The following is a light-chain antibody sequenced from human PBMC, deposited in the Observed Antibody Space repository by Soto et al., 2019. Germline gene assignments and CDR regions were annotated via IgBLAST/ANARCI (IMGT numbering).Light chain of an antibody. Sequence: QSVLTQPPSASGTPGQRVAISCSGSNSNIGSNHVNWYQQLPGTAPKLLIYGNNQRPSGVPDRFSGSRSGTSASLAISGLQSEDEADYYCAAWDDSLNGHVVFGGGIKVTVL. CDR2: GNN. V-gene: IGLV1-44*01. CDR1: NSNIGSNH. CDR3: AAWDDSLNGHVV. J-gene: IGLJ2*01.